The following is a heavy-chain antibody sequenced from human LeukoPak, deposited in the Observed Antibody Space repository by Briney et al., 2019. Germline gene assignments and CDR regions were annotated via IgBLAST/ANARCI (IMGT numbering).Heavy chain of an antibody. CDR2: IYYSGST. V-gene: IGHV4-61*01. CDR3: ANAGDSSGYYLNFDC. J-gene: IGHJ4*02. CDR1: GGSVSSGSYY. D-gene: IGHD3-22*01. Sequence: SETLSLTCTVSGGSVSSGSYYWSWIRQPPGKGLEWIGYIYYSGSTNYNPSLKSRVTISVDTSKNQFSLKLSSVTAADTAVYYCANAGDSSGYYLNFDCWGQGTLVTVSS.